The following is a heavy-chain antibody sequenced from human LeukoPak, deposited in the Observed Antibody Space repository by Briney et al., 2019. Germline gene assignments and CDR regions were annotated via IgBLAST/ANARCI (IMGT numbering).Heavy chain of an antibody. J-gene: IGHJ6*03. Sequence: SETLSLTCAVYGGPFSAYYWSWIRQPPGKGLEWIGEINHSGSTNYNPSFKSRVTISVDTSKNQFSLNLNSVTAADTAVYYRARSPYMDVWGKGTTVTVSS. CDR3: ARSPYMDV. CDR2: INHSGST. CDR1: GGPFSAYY. V-gene: IGHV4-34*01.